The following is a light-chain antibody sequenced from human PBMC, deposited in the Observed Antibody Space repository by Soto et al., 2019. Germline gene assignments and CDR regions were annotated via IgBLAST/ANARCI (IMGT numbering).Light chain of an antibody. CDR2: GAS. CDR3: QQYGGSPFT. V-gene: IGKV3-20*01. Sequence: EIVLTQSPGTLSLSPGDRATLSCRASQTVSSSYLAWYQQKPGQAPRLLIYGASSRATGIPDRFSGTGSGTDFALTTSRLETDDSAVYYCQQYGGSPFTFGPGTKVD. CDR1: QTVSSSY. J-gene: IGKJ3*01.